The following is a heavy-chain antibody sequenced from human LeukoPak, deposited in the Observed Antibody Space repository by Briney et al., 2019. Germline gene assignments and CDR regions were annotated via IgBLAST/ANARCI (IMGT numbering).Heavy chain of an antibody. CDR1: GGSISSFY. V-gene: IGHV4-59*01. CDR2: IYYSGST. Sequence: PSETLSLTCTVSGGSISSFYWSWIRQPPGKGLEWIGYIYYSGSTNYNPSLKSRVTISVDTSKNQFSLKLSSVTAADIAVHYCATVLPGRLGIDGWYFDLWGRGTLVTVSS. J-gene: IGHJ2*01. D-gene: IGHD7-27*01. CDR3: ATVLPGRLGIDGWYFDL.